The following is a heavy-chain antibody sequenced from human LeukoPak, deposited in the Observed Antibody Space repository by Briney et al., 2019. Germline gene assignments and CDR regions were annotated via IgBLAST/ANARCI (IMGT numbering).Heavy chain of an antibody. CDR2: IYYSGST. J-gene: IGHJ5*02. CDR3: ASSKVAVAERKPALWFDP. D-gene: IGHD6-19*01. V-gene: IGHV4-59*01. CDR1: GGSIRSYY. Sequence: PSETLSLTCTVSGGSIRSYYWSWIRQPPGKGLEWIGYIYYSGSTNYNPSLTSRVTISVDTSKNQFSLKLSSVTAADTAVYFCASSKVAVAERKPALWFDPWGQGTLVTVSS.